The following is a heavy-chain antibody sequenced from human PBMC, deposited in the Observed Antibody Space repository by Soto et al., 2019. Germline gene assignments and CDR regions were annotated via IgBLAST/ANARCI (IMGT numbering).Heavy chain of an antibody. Sequence: SEILSLTCTVSGGSISSGGYYWSWIRQHPGKGLEWIGYIYYSGSTYYNPSLKSRVTISVDTSKNQFSLKLSSVTAADTAVYYCARDRPMAIGRPYYYYGMDVWGQGTTVTVSS. CDR3: ARDRPMAIGRPYYYYGMDV. CDR2: IYYSGST. D-gene: IGHD3-10*01. CDR1: GGSISSGGYY. V-gene: IGHV4-31*03. J-gene: IGHJ6*02.